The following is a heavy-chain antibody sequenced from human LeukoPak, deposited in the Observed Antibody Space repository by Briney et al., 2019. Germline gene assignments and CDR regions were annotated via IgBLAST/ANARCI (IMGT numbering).Heavy chain of an antibody. D-gene: IGHD6-19*01. CDR1: GYSFTSYW. Sequence: GESLKISYKGSGYSFTSYWIAWVRQMPGKGLEWMGILYPGDSDTIYSPSFQGQVTISADKSISTAYLQWSSLKASDTAMYYCTRRAVAAYYFDYWGQGTLVTVSS. CDR3: TRRAVAAYYFDY. CDR2: LYPGDSDT. J-gene: IGHJ4*02. V-gene: IGHV5-51*01.